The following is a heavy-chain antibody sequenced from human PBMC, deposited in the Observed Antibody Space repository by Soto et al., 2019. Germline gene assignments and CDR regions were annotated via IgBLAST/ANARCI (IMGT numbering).Heavy chain of an antibody. V-gene: IGHV4-39*01. J-gene: IGHJ4*02. CDR3: ARQHYATSGYYSYFDY. CDR1: GGSISISTYY. CDR2: IYYSGNT. D-gene: IGHD3-22*01. Sequence: SETLSLTCTVSGGSISISTYYWGWIRQSPGKGLEWIGNIYYSGNTYYNPSLESRVSISVDTSKNHFSLKLSSVTAADTALYYCARQHYATSGYYSYFDYWGQGTLVTVSS.